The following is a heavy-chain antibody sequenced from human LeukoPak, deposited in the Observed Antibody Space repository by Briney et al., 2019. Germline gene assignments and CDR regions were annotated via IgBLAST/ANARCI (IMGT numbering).Heavy chain of an antibody. Sequence: PGGSLRLSCAASGFTFSTYGMNWVRQAPGKGLEWLADISGNGRSTFYTDSVRGRFTISRDNAKNSLYLQMNSLRAEDTAVYYCARQPVGVAVAGTKWDDYYYYGMDVWGQGTTVTVSS. CDR2: ISGNGRST. J-gene: IGHJ6*02. CDR3: ARQPVGVAVAGTKWDDYYYYGMDV. V-gene: IGHV3-48*04. CDR1: GFTFSTYG. D-gene: IGHD6-19*01.